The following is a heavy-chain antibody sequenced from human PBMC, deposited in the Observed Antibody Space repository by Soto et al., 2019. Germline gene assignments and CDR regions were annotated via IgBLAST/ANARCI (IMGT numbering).Heavy chain of an antibody. CDR1: GFTFSSYS. J-gene: IGHJ2*01. V-gene: IGHV3-21*01. CDR2: ISSSSSYI. D-gene: IGHD6-19*01. CDR3: ARDQVAGTRYFDL. Sequence: EVQLVESGGGLVKPGGSLRLSCAASGFTFSSYSMNWVCQAPGKGLEWVSSISSSSSYIYYADSVKGRFTISRDNAKNSLYLQMNSLRAEDTAVYYCARDQVAGTRYFDLWGRGTLVTVSS.